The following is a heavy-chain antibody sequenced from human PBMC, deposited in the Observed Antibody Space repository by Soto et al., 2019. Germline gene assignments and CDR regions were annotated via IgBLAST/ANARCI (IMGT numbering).Heavy chain of an antibody. V-gene: IGHV1-18*04. D-gene: IGHD1-26*01. Sequence: QVQLVQSGAEVKKPGASVKVSCKASGYTFTSYGISWVRQAPGQGLEWMGWISAYNGNTNYAQQFQDRVTMTRDTSTTTAYMELRSLKYDDTAVYYCAREAGSGSYYPEDYWGQGTLVTVSS. J-gene: IGHJ4*02. CDR3: AREAGSGSYYPEDY. CDR2: ISAYNGNT. CDR1: GYTFTSYG.